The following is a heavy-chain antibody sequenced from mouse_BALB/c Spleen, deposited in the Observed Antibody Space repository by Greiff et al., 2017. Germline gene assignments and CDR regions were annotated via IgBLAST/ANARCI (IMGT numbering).Heavy chain of an antibody. V-gene: IGHV5-17*02. D-gene: IGHD3-1*01. CDR3: ARSGRRFYYFDY. CDR1: GFTFSSFG. Sequence: EVQLVESGGGLVQPGGSRKLSCAASGFTFSSFGMHWVRQAPEKGLEWVAYISSGSSTIYYADTVKGRFTISRDNPKNTLFLQMTSLRSEDTAMYYCARSGRRFYYFDYWGQGTTLTVSS. J-gene: IGHJ2*01. CDR2: ISSGSSTI.